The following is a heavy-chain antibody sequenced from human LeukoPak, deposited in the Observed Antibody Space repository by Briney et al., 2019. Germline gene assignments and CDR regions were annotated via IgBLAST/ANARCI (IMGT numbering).Heavy chain of an antibody. CDR2: IYYSGST. J-gene: IGHJ4*02. V-gene: IGHV4-59*01. CDR1: GGSISSYY. CDR3: ARARSTFGDSNPSDFDY. D-gene: IGHD4-17*01. Sequence: SETLSLACTVSGGSISSYYWSWIRQPPGKGLEWIGYIYYSGSTNYNPSLKSRVTISVDTSKNQFSLKLSSVTAADTAVYYCARARSTFGDSNPSDFDYWGQGTLVTVSS.